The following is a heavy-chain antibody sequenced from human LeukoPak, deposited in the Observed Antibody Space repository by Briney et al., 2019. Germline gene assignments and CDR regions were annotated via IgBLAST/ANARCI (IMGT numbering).Heavy chain of an antibody. CDR1: GYTFTSYG. J-gene: IGHJ6*02. CDR2: ISAYNGNT. D-gene: IGHD2-2*02. CDR3: ARDRVPAAIVYYYYGMDV. V-gene: IGHV1-18*01. Sequence: ASVKVSCKASGYTFTSYGISWVRQAPGQGLEWMGWISAYNGNTNYAQKLQGRVTMTTDTSTSTAYMELRSLRSDDTAVYYCARDRVPAAIVYYYYGMDVWGQGTTVTVSS.